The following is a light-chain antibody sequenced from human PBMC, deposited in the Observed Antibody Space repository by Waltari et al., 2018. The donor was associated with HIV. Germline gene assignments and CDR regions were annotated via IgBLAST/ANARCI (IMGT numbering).Light chain of an antibody. V-gene: IGLV2-14*01. CDR2: EVT. J-gene: IGLJ2*01. CDR3: SSYTRSTTLEV. CDR1: SSDVGAYNY. Sequence: QSALTQPASVSESPGQSITISCTGSSSDVGAYNYVSWYQQHPGRAPNLIIYEVTKRPSGVSTRFSGSKSGNTASLTISGLQAEDEADYYCSSYTRSTTLEVFGGGTRLTVL.